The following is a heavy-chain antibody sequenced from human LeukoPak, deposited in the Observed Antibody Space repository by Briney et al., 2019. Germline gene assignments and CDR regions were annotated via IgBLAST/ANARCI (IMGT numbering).Heavy chain of an antibody. Sequence: GGSLRLSCTASGFPFSNYWMDWVRQAPGKGVRWVSRINTDERTTDYADSVKGRFTISRDNSKNTLYLRMNSLRAEDTAVYYCAKGHYYGSGSYWVWGQGTLVTVSS. CDR3: AKGHYYGSGSYWV. J-gene: IGHJ4*02. CDR2: INTDERTT. D-gene: IGHD3-10*01. V-gene: IGHV3-74*01. CDR1: GFPFSNYW.